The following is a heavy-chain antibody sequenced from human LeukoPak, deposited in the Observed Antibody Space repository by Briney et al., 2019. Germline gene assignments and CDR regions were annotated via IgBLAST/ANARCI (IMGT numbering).Heavy chain of an antibody. Sequence: GGSPRLSCAASGFTFSSYGMHWVRQAPGKGLEWVAVIWYDGSNKYYADSVKGRFTISRDNSKNTLYLQMNSLRAEDTAVYYCAKDGDYYGSGSYFDYWGQGTLVTVSS. CDR2: IWYDGSNK. CDR3: AKDGDYYGSGSYFDY. D-gene: IGHD3-10*01. CDR1: GFTFSSYG. V-gene: IGHV3-33*06. J-gene: IGHJ4*02.